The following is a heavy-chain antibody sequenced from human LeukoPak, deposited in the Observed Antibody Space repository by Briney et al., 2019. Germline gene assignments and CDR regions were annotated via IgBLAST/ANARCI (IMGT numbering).Heavy chain of an antibody. CDR3: QSRFLEWLLDY. D-gene: IGHD3-3*01. Sequence: PSETLSLTCTVSGGSISSNNYYWGWIRQPPGKGLEWIGSIYYGGYTYYNPSLKSRVTISVDTSKNQFSLRLSSVTAADTAIYYCQSRFLEWLLDYWGQGTLVTVSS. J-gene: IGHJ4*02. CDR1: GGSISSNNYY. V-gene: IGHV4-39*01. CDR2: IYYGGYT.